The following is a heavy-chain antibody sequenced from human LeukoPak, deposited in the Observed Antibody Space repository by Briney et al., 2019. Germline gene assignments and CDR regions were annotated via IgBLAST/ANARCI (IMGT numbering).Heavy chain of an antibody. V-gene: IGHV1-24*01. CDR2: FDPEDGET. D-gene: IGHD1-26*01. CDR3: ATLKWEPSYYYYGMDV. Sequence: ASVKVSCKVSGYTLTELSMHWVRQAPGKGLEWMGGFDPEDGETIYAQKFQGRVTMTEDTSTDTAYMELSSLRSEDTAVYYCATLKWEPSYYYYGMDVWGQGTTVTVSS. J-gene: IGHJ6*02. CDR1: GYTLTELS.